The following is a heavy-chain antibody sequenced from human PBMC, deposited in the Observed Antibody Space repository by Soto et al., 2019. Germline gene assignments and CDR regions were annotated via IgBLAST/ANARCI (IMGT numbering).Heavy chain of an antibody. CDR2: ISPYNGNT. V-gene: IGHV1-18*04. D-gene: IGHD1-1*01. Sequence: GASVKVSCKASGYTFTSYAFSWVRQAPGQGLEWMGWISPYNGNTNYAQKFQGRVTITADKSTSTAYMELSSLRSEDTAVYYCARDNNWRVHYYYYGMDVWGQGTTVTVSS. CDR1: GYTFTSYA. J-gene: IGHJ6*02. CDR3: ARDNNWRVHYYYYGMDV.